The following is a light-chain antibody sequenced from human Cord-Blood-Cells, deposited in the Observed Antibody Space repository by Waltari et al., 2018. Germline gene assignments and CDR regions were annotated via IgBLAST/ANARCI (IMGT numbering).Light chain of an antibody. CDR1: QSISSY. Sequence: DIQMTQSPSSLSASVGDRVTITCRASQSISSYLNWYQQKPGKAPKLLIYAASSLQSGVPSRFSGSGSGTDFTLTISSLQPEAFATYYCQQSYSTPLLTFGGGTKVEIK. J-gene: IGKJ4*01. V-gene: IGKV1-39*01. CDR2: AAS. CDR3: QQSYSTPLLT.